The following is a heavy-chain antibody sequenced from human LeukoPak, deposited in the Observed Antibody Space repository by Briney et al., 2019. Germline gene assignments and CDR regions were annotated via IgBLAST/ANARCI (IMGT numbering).Heavy chain of an antibody. CDR3: ATRYYDSSGYYFDY. J-gene: IGHJ4*02. CDR1: GYSFTSYW. V-gene: IGHV5-51*07. Sequence: GESLKISCKGSGYSFTSYWIGWVHQIPGKGLELMGIIYPGDSDTRYSPSFQGQVTISADKSISTAYLQWSSLKASDTAMYYCATRYYDSSGYYFDYWGQGTLVTVSS. D-gene: IGHD3-22*01. CDR2: IYPGDSDT.